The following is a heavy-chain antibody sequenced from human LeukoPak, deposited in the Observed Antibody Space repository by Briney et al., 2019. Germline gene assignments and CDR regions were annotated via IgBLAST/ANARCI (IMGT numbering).Heavy chain of an antibody. Sequence: SVKVSCKASGGTFSSYAISWVRQAPGQGLEWMGGIIPIFGTANYAQKFQGRVTITADESTSTAYMELSSLRSEDTAVYYCQADGSGSYYNGGNWFDPWGQGTLVTVSS. CDR3: QADGSGSYYNGGNWFDP. CDR1: GGTFSSYA. D-gene: IGHD3-10*01. CDR2: IIPIFGTA. V-gene: IGHV1-69*13. J-gene: IGHJ5*02.